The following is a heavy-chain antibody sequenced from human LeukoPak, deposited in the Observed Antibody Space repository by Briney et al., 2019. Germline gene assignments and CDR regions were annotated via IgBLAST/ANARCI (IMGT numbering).Heavy chain of an antibody. V-gene: IGHV3-21*01. CDR1: GFTFSSYA. Sequence: GGSLRLSCAASGFTFSSYAMSWVRQAPGKGLEWVSAISGSSSYIYYADSVKGRFTISRDNAKNSLYLQMNSLRAEDTAVYYCARDSGDYYDSSSFDYWGQGTLVTVSS. CDR3: ARDSGDYYDSSSFDY. CDR2: ISGSSSYI. D-gene: IGHD3-22*01. J-gene: IGHJ4*02.